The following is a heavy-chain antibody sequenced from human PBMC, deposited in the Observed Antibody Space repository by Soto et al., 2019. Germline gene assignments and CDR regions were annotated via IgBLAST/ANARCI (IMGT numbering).Heavy chain of an antibody. J-gene: IGHJ3*02. D-gene: IGHD3-10*01. V-gene: IGHV4-34*01. CDR1: GGSFSDYY. Sequence: PSETLSLTCAVYGGSFSDYYWSWIRQPPGKGLEWIGEINYSGSTNYEPSLKSRVTVSVDTSKNQFSLGLSSVTAADTALYYRARSRISGRRGGAFDIWGQGTMVTVSS. CDR2: INYSGST. CDR3: ARSRISGRRGGAFDI.